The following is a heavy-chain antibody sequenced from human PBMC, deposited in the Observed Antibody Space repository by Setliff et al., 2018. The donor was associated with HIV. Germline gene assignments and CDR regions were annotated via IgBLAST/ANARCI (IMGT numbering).Heavy chain of an antibody. D-gene: IGHD2-2*02. CDR1: GFPFSAYA. V-gene: IGHV3-74*01. CDR2: VNSEGFKT. CDR3: ARDASDTYTYDDDDLDV. J-gene: IGHJ3*01. Sequence: GGSLRLSCEASGFPFSAYAFSWVRQAPGKELVWVSRVNSEGFKTNYADSVRGRFTISRDNGKNTLFLQMNSLRADDTGVYFCARDASDTYTYDDDDLDVWGQGTVVTVSS.